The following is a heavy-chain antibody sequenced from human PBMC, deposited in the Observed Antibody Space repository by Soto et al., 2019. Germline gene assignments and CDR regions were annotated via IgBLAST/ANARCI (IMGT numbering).Heavy chain of an antibody. CDR2: IYYSGST. J-gene: IGHJ4*02. CDR1: GGSISSGGYY. D-gene: IGHD1-7*01. Sequence: SETLSLTCTVSGGSISSGGYYWSWIRQHPGKGLEWIGYIYYSGSTYYNPSLKSRVTISVDTSKNQFSLKLSSVTAADTAVYYCARNQLELLGSRYFDYWGQGTLVTVSS. CDR3: ARNQLELLGSRYFDY. V-gene: IGHV4-31*03.